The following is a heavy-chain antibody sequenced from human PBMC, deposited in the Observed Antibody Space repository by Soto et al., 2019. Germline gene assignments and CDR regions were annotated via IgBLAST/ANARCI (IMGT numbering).Heavy chain of an antibody. CDR3: ARGGSCDVVVPAAMVSSSASPSVY. CDR2: INPNSGGT. D-gene: IGHD2-2*01. J-gene: IGHJ4*02. V-gene: IGHV1-2*04. Sequence: QVQLVQSGAEVKKPGASVKVSCKASGYTFTGYYMHWVRQAPGQGLEWMGWINPNSGGTNYAQKFRVWVAMTRDTSISPGDMELSRLRSDDTAVYYCARGGSCDVVVPAAMVSSSASPSVYWGQGTLVTVSS. CDR1: GYTFTGYY.